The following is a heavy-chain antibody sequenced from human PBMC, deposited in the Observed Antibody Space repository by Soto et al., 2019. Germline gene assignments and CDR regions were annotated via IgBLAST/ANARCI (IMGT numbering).Heavy chain of an antibody. CDR2: INSDGSST. CDR1: GFTFRNYG. V-gene: IGHV3-74*01. Sequence: EVQLVESGGGLVQPGGPLSLSGAAPGFTFRNYGIHWVRQAPGKGLVGVSRINSDGSSTSYADSVKGRFTITRDNAKNTLYLQMNSLGAEDTAVYYCARDRVYYDSSGYYQDYGMDVWGQGTTVTVSS. J-gene: IGHJ6*02. D-gene: IGHD3-22*01. CDR3: ARDRVYYDSSGYYQDYGMDV.